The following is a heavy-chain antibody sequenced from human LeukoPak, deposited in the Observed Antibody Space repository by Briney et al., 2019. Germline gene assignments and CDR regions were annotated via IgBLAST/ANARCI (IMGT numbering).Heavy chain of an antibody. CDR1: GGSISSYY. J-gene: IGHJ5*02. Sequence: SETLSLTCTVSGGSISSYYWSWIRQPPGEGLEWIGYIYYGGSTNYNPSLKSRLTISVDTSKNQVSLKLSSVTGAETAVYCCARDLGGRGYRYDKYNWFDGWGEGRLVTVSS. D-gene: IGHD5-18*01. V-gene: IGHV4-59*01. CDR3: ARDLGGRGYRYDKYNWFDG. CDR2: IYYGGST.